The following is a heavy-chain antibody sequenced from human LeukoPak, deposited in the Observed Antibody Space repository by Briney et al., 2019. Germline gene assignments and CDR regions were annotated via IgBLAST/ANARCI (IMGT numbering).Heavy chain of an antibody. D-gene: IGHD5-18*01. Sequence: SEPLSLTCAVYVGSFSGYYWSWTRQPPGKGLEWIGEFNHSGSTNYNPSLKSRVTISLDTSKNQFSLKLSSLTASDTAVFFCARAHLWPTGTFDIWGQGTTVTVYS. CDR1: VGSFSGYY. CDR3: ARAHLWPTGTFDI. J-gene: IGHJ3*02. CDR2: FNHSGST. V-gene: IGHV4-34*01.